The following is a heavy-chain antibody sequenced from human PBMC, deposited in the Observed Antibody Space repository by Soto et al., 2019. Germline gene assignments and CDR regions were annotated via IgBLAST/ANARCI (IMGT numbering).Heavy chain of an antibody. CDR2: IYYSGST. J-gene: IGHJ4*02. V-gene: IGHV4-31*03. Sequence: PSETLSLTCTVSGGSISSGGYYWSWIRQHPGKGLEWIGYIYYSGSTYYNPSLKSRVTISVDTSKNQFSLKLSSVTAADTAVHYCARSIVVVVAAISNYFDYWGQGTLVTVSS. D-gene: IGHD2-15*01. CDR1: GGSISSGGYY. CDR3: ARSIVVVVAAISNYFDY.